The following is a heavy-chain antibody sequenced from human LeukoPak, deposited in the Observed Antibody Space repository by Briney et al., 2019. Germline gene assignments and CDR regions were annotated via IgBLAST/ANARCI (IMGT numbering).Heavy chain of an antibody. CDR2: ISYDGSTK. J-gene: IGHJ4*02. CDR1: GFAFSSYA. Sequence: PGGTLRLSCAASGFAFSSYAMHWVCQAPGGGVEWVAVISYDGSTKYYARSVKGRFTISRDNSKNTLYLQMNSLRAEDTAVYYCARDSSGSFGLYYFDYWGQGTLVTVSS. CDR3: ARDSSGSFGLYYFDY. D-gene: IGHD1-26*01. V-gene: IGHV3-30-3*01.